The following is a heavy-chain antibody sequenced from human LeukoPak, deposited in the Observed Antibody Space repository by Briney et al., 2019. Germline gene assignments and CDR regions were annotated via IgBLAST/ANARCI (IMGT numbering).Heavy chain of an antibody. CDR2: IWYDGSNK. CDR3: AKDKSVSADYYFDY. CDR1: GFTFSSYG. V-gene: IGHV3-30*02. J-gene: IGHJ4*02. Sequence: GGSLRLSCAASGFTFSSYGMHWVRQAPGKGLEWVAVIWYDGSNKYYADSVKGRFTVSRDNSKNTLFLQMNNLRTEDTAVYYCAKDKSVSADYYFDYWGQGTLVTVSS. D-gene: IGHD3-10*01.